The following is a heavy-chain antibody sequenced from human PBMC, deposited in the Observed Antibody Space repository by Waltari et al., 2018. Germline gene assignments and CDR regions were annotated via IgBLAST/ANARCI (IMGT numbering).Heavy chain of an antibody. CDR2: FDPEDGET. CDR3: ATGGALEWLPPFLFQH. D-gene: IGHD3-3*01. CDR1: GYTLTELS. J-gene: IGHJ1*01. V-gene: IGHV1-24*01. Sequence: QVQLVQSGAEVKKPGASVKVSCKVSGYTLTELSMHWVRPAPGKGLEWMGGFDPEDGETIYAHKVQGRVTMTEDTSTDTAYMELSSLRSEDTAVYYCATGGALEWLPPFLFQHWGQGTLVTVSS.